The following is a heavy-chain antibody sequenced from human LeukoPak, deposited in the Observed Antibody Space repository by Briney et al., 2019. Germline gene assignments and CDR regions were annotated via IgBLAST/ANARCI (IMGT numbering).Heavy chain of an antibody. CDR2: VFYSGTT. D-gene: IGHD6-13*01. J-gene: IGHJ6*02. CDR3: AAAAGSEGYYGLDV. CDR1: GGSISSYY. Sequence: PETLSLTCTVSGGSISSYYWSWIRQPPGKGLEWIGYVFYSGTTNYSPSLKSRVTISLDTSKNQFSLQLSSVTAADSAVYYCAAAAGSEGYYGLDVWGQGTTVSVSS. V-gene: IGHV4-59*08.